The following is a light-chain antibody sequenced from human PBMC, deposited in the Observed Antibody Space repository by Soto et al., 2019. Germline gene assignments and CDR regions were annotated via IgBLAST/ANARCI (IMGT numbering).Light chain of an antibody. CDR3: QQSYSSPWT. J-gene: IGKJ1*01. V-gene: IGKV1-39*01. CDR1: QSISNY. CDR2: AAS. Sequence: DIQMTQSPSSLSASVRDRVTITCRASQSISNYLNWYQQKPGRAPKILIYAASSLPSGVPSRFSGGGSGTDFTLTITSLQPEDFATYYCQQSYSSPWTFGQGTKVEI.